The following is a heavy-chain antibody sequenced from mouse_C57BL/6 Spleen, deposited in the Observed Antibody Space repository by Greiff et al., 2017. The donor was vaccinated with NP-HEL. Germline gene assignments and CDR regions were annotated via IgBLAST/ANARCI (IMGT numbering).Heavy chain of an antibody. CDR3: ARDGNIDY. CDR1: GFTFSSYA. CDR2: ISAGGSYT. V-gene: IGHV5-4*01. D-gene: IGHD2-1*01. Sequence: EVQLVESGGGLVKPGGSLKLSCAASGFTFSSYAMSWVRQTPEKRLEWVATISAGGSYTYYPDNVKGRVTLSRDNAKNNLYMQMSHLKSEDKGMYYCARDGNIDYWGQGTTLTVSS. J-gene: IGHJ2*01.